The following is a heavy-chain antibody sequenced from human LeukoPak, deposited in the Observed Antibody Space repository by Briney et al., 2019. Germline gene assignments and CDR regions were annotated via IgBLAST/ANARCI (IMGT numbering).Heavy chain of an antibody. V-gene: IGHV4-39*07. Sequence: SETLSLTCTVSGGSISSYYWGWIRQPPGKGLEWIGSIFNSGSTYYNPSLKSRVTISVDTSKNQFSLKLSSVTAADTAIYYCTRGAGWLIDYWGQGILVTVSS. D-gene: IGHD3-16*01. CDR3: TRGAGWLIDY. J-gene: IGHJ4*02. CDR2: IFNSGST. CDR1: GGSISSYY.